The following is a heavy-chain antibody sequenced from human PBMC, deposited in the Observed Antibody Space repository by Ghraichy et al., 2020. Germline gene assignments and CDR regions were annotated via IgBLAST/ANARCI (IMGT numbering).Heavy chain of an antibody. CDR2: ISSSSSYI. CDR3: ARVGISTWVDTPMVGDWFDP. D-gene: IGHD5-18*01. V-gene: IGHV3-21*01. J-gene: IGHJ5*02. CDR1: GFTFSSYN. Sequence: GGSLRLSCAASGFTFSSYNMKWVRQAPGKGLEWVSSISSSSSYIYYADSVRGRFTISRDNAKNSLYLQMNSLRAEDTAIYYCARVGISTWVDTPMVGDWFDPWGQGTLVTVS.